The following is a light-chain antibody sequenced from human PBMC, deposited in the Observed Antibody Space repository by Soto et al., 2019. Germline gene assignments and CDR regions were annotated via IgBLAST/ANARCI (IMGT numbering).Light chain of an antibody. CDR3: QQYNSYPIT. J-gene: IGKJ5*01. CDR1: QSISSW. Sequence: DIQMTQSPSTLSACVGDRFSMTCRASQSISSWLAWYQQKPGKAPKLLIYDASSLESGVPSRFSGSGSGTEFTLTISSLQPDDFATYYCQQYNSYPITFGQGTRLEIK. V-gene: IGKV1-5*01. CDR2: DAS.